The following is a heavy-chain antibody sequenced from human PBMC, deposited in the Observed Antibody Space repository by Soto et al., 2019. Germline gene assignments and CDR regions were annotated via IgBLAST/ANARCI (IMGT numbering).Heavy chain of an antibody. CDR1: GGTIRSPDW. CDR3: AKGGVLRFRFDP. CDR2: INHSGST. Sequence: SETLSLTCGVSGGTIRSPDWWSWIRQPPGKGLEWIGEINHSGSTNYNPSLKSRVTISVDTSKNQFSLKLSSVTAADTAVYYCAKGGVLRFRFDPWGQGTLVTVSS. V-gene: IGHV4-34*08. J-gene: IGHJ5*02. D-gene: IGHD3-3*01.